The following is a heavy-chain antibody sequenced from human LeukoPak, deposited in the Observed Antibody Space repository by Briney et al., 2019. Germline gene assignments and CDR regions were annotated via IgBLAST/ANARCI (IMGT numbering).Heavy chain of an antibody. CDR3: ARMEAAYDSSGYDY. Sequence: SETLSLTCTVSGGSISSRSCHWGWTRQPPGKGLEWIGSIYYSGSTNYNPSLKSRVTISVDKSKNQFSLKLSSVTAADTAVYYCARMEAAYDSSGYDYWGQGTLVTVSS. J-gene: IGHJ4*02. V-gene: IGHV4-39*07. D-gene: IGHD3-22*01. CDR2: IYYSGST. CDR1: GGSISSRSCH.